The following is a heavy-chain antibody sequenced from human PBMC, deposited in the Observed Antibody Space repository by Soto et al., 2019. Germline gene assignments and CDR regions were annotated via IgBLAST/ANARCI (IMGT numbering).Heavy chain of an antibody. J-gene: IGHJ4*02. CDR1: GFTFSSYG. CDR2: ISYDGSNK. V-gene: IGHV3-30*18. D-gene: IGHD3-3*01. Sequence: HPGGSLRLSCAASGFTFSSYGMHWVRQAPGKGLEWVAVISYDGSNKYYADSVKGRFTISRDNSKNTLYLQMNSLRAEDTAVYYCAKGVKMALPYYWGQGTLVTVSS. CDR3: AKGVKMALPYY.